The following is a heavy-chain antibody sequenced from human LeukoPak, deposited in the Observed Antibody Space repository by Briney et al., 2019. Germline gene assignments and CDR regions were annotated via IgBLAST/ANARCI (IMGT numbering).Heavy chain of an antibody. CDR3: VLSVAGSLYYFDY. CDR2: IIPILGIA. CDR1: GYTFTGYY. D-gene: IGHD6-19*01. V-gene: IGHV1-69*02. Sequence: SVKVSCKASGYTFTGYYMHWVRQAPGQGLEWMGRIIPILGIANYAQKFQGRVTITADKSTSTAYMEPSSLRSEDTAVYYCVLSVAGSLYYFDYWGQGTLVTVSS. J-gene: IGHJ4*02.